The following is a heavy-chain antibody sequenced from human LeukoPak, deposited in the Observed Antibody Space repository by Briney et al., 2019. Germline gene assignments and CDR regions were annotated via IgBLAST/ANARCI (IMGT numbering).Heavy chain of an antibody. CDR1: GFTFSSYE. CDR2: ISNSGGSI. Sequence: GGSLRLSCAASGFTFSSYEMNWVRQAPGKGLEWVSHISNSGGSIYYADSVKGRFTISRDNAKNSLYLQMNSLRAEDTAVYYCARSFDIWGQGTMVTVSS. V-gene: IGHV3-48*03. J-gene: IGHJ3*02. CDR3: ARSFDI.